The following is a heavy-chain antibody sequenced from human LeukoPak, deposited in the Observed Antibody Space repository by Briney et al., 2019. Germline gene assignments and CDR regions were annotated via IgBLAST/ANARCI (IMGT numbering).Heavy chain of an antibody. J-gene: IGHJ5*02. V-gene: IGHV3-73*01. CDR1: GFTFSGSA. D-gene: IGHD1-26*01. Sequence: GGSLRLSCAASGFTFSGSAIHWVRQTSGKGLELVGQINKKDTGNATAPAHATWVKGRFTISRDDSINTAYLQMKSLKTEDTALYYCTRDSGTYNWFDPWGQGTLVTVSS. CDR3: TRDSGTYNWFDP. CDR2: INKKDTGNATAP.